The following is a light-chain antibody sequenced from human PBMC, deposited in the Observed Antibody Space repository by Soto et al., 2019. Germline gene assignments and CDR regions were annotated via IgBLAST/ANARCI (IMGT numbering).Light chain of an antibody. J-gene: IGKJ5*01. CDR2: AAS. Sequence: DIQMTQSPSSLSASVGDRVTITCRASQSISSYLNWYQQKPGKAPKLLIYAASTLQSGVPSRFSGSGSGTDFTLTIRSLQPEDLATYYCQQSYTTSITFGQGTRLEIK. CDR3: QQSYTTSIT. CDR1: QSISSY. V-gene: IGKV1-39*01.